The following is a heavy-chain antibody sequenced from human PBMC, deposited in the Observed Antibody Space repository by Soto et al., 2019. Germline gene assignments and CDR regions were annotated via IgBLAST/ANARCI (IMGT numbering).Heavy chain of an antibody. V-gene: IGHV4-31*03. CDR2: IYYSGST. J-gene: IGHJ4*02. CDR1: GGSISSGGYY. CDR3: ARIWYNYDRRYYFDF. Sequence: LSLTCTVSGGSISSGGYYWSWIRQHPGKGLEWIGYIYYSGSTYYNPSLKSRVTISVDTSKNQFSLKLSSVTAADTAVYYCARIWYNYDRRYYFDFWGQGTLVTVSS. D-gene: IGHD1-1*01.